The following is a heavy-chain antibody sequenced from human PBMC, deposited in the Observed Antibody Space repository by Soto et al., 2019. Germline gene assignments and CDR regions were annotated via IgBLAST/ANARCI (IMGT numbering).Heavy chain of an antibody. CDR1: GYSFTSYW. J-gene: IGHJ5*02. V-gene: IGHV5-51*01. CDR3: ARRNYYGSSGQEGFDP. Sequence: PGESLKISCKGSGYSFTSYWIGWVRQMPGKGLEWMGIIYPGDSDTRYSSSFQGQVTISADKSISTAYLQWSSLKASDTAMYYCARRNYYGSSGQEGFDPWGQGTLVTVSS. CDR2: IYPGDSDT. D-gene: IGHD3-22*01.